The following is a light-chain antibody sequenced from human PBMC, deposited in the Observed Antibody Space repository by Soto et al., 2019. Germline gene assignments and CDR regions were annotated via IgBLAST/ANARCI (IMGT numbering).Light chain of an antibody. Sequence: SVLTRPASVSGSLGQSITISCTGTSSDIGGYKYVSWYQQHPGKAPKLIIFEVSNRPSGVSDRFSGSNSGNTASLTISGLQAEDEADYYCTSYSRYRVLVFGGGTKVTVL. J-gene: IGLJ3*02. V-gene: IGLV2-14*01. CDR3: TSYSRYRVLV. CDR1: SSDIGGYKY. CDR2: EVS.